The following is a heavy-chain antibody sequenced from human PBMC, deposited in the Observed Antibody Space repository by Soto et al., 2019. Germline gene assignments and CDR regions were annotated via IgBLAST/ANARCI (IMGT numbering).Heavy chain of an antibody. CDR2: IYHSGST. Sequence: QLQLQESGSGLVKPSQTLSLTCAVSGGSISSGGYSWSWIRQPPGKGLEWIGYIYHSGSTYYNPSLKSRVXXXVXXSKNQFFLKLSSVTAADTAVYYCARGVTTVTTIDYWGQGTLVTVSS. J-gene: IGHJ4*02. CDR3: ARGVTTVTTIDY. CDR1: GGSISSGGYS. D-gene: IGHD4-17*01. V-gene: IGHV4-30-2*01.